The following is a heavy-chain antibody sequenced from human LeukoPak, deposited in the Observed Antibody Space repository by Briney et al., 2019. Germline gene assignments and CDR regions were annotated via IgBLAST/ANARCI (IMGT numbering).Heavy chain of an antibody. CDR3: ARDGGSY. Sequence: PSETLSLTCTVSGGSISNYYWSWIRQPPGKGLEWIGYIYYGGSTNYNPSLKSRVTISVDTSKNQFSLKLSSVTAADTAVYYCARDGGSYWGQGTLVTVSS. J-gene: IGHJ4*02. CDR1: GGSISNYY. CDR2: IYYGGST. D-gene: IGHD2-15*01. V-gene: IGHV4-59*12.